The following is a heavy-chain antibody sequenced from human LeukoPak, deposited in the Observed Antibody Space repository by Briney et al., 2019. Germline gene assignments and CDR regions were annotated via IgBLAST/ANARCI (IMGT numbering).Heavy chain of an antibody. Sequence: ASVKVSCKASGYTFTSYDINWARQATGQGLEWMGWMNPNSGNTGYAQKFQGRVTMTRNTSISTAYMELSSLRSEDTAVYYCARGIGSTTVTTLEYYFDYWGQGTLVTVSS. J-gene: IGHJ4*02. V-gene: IGHV1-8*01. CDR2: MNPNSGNT. CDR3: ARGIGSTTVTTLEYYFDY. CDR1: GYTFTSYD. D-gene: IGHD4-17*01.